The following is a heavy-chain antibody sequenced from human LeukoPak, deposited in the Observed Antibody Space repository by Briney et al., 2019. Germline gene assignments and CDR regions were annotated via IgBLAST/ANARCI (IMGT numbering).Heavy chain of an antibody. V-gene: IGHV3-7*01. CDR3: AREGGYIAAAGDGTPGLFDY. CDR1: GFTFSSYW. J-gene: IGHJ4*02. D-gene: IGHD6-13*01. CDR2: IKQDGSEK. Sequence: GGSLRLSCAASGFTFSSYWMSWVRQAPGKGLEWVANIKQDGSEKYYVDSVKGRFTISRDNAKNSLYLQMNSLRAEDTAVYYCAREGGYIAAAGDGTPGLFDYWGQGTLVTVSS.